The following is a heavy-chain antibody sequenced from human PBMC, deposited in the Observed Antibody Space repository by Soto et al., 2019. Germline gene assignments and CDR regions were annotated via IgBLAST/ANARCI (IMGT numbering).Heavy chain of an antibody. V-gene: IGHV1-3*01. Sequence: QVQLVQSGAEVKKPGASVKVSCKPSGYTFTSYAMHRVRQAPGRRLEWMGWINAGNGNTKYSQKFQGRVTITRDTSASTAYMELSSLRSEDTAVYYCARGPGGPDGPGDYWGQGTLVTVSS. CDR1: GYTFTSYA. CDR2: INAGNGNT. D-gene: IGHD2-15*01. J-gene: IGHJ4*02. CDR3: ARGPGGPDGPGDY.